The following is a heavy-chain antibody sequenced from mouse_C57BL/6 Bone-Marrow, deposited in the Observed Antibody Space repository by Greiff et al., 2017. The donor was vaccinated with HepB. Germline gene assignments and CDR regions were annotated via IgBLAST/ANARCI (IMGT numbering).Heavy chain of an antibody. Sequence: VQLQQSGPELVKPGASVKIPCKASGYTFTDYNMDWVKQSHGKSLEWIGDINPNNGGTIYNQKFKGKATLTVDTSSSTAYMELRSLTSEDTAVYYCARDRITTVVATKWYFDVWGTGTTVTVSS. V-gene: IGHV1-18*01. D-gene: IGHD1-1*01. CDR2: INPNNGGT. CDR3: ARDRITTVVATKWYFDV. CDR1: GYTFTDYN. J-gene: IGHJ1*03.